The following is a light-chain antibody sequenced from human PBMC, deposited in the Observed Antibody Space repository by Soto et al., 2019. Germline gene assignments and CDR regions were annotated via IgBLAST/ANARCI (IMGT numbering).Light chain of an antibody. V-gene: IGKV1-27*01. J-gene: IGKJ3*01. CDR1: QDIRNF. CDR3: PKYSSVPV. CDR2: AAC. Sequence: DIQMTQSPTSLSASVGDRVTITCRASQDIRNFVAWYQQKPGKAPKLLIYAACTLQSGVPSRFSGSGSGTDFTLTSNSLQPEDVATYSCPKYSSVPVFGPGTKVEIK.